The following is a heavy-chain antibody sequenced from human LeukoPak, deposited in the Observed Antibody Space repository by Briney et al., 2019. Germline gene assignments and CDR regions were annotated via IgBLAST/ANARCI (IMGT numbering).Heavy chain of an antibody. CDR1: GGSISSGDYY. V-gene: IGHV4-30-4*08. CDR3: ARDGGPAAIFDY. Sequence: SQTLSLTCTVSGGSISSGDYYWSWIRQPPGKGLEWIGYIYYSGSTYYNPSLKSRVTISVDTSKNQFSLKLSSVTAADTAVYYCARDGGPAAIFDYWGQGTLVTVSS. J-gene: IGHJ4*02. D-gene: IGHD2-2*01. CDR2: IYYSGST.